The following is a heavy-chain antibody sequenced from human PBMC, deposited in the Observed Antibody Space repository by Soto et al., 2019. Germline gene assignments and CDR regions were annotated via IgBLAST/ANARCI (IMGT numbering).Heavy chain of an antibody. J-gene: IGHJ6*02. Sequence: GASVKVSCKASGGTFSSYAISWVRQAPGQGLEWMGGIIPIFGTANYAQKFQGRVTITADESTSTAYMELSSLRSEDTAVYYCARGGVYGGDHYYTGMDVWGQGTTVTVSS. CDR1: GGTFSSYA. CDR2: IIPIFGTA. V-gene: IGHV1-69*13. D-gene: IGHD3-3*01. CDR3: ARGGVYGGDHYYTGMDV.